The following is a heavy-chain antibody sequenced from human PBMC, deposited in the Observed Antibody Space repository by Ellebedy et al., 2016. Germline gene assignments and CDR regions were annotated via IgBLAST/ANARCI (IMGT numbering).Heavy chain of an antibody. Sequence: GGSLRLSCAASEFTFSSYWMHWVRQVPGKGLVWVSRINSDGSSTLYADSVKGRFTSSRDNAKNTLYLQMNSLRVEDTAVYYCTKAPPYYYYIDVWGKGTTVTVSS. CDR3: TKAPPYYYYIDV. J-gene: IGHJ6*03. CDR2: INSDGSST. V-gene: IGHV3-74*01. CDR1: EFTFSSYW.